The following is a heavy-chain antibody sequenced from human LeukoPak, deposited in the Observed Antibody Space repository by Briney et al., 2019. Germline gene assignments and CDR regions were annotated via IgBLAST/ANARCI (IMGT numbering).Heavy chain of an antibody. CDR2: VKGDGGFT. CDR3: VRDGDESNFDY. V-gene: IGHV3-74*01. J-gene: IGHJ4*02. CDR1: GFTFRSYC. D-gene: IGHD5-24*01. Sequence: PGGSLRLPCAASGFTFRSYCMHWVRQAPGKGLVWVSRVKGDGGFTNYADAVYGRFTISRDNAKDKLYGPMQSLIADDTGVYLCVRDGDESNFDYWGQGSLVTVSS.